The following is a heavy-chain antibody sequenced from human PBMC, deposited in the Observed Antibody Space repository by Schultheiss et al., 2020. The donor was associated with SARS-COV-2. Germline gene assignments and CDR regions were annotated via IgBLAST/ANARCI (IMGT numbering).Heavy chain of an antibody. CDR1: GFTFSSYA. J-gene: IGHJ5*02. CDR2: ISSSGSTI. V-gene: IGHV3-48*01. Sequence: GGSLRLSCAASGFTFSSYAMSWVRQAPGKGLEWVSYISSSGSTIYYADSVKGRFTISRDNAKNSLYLQMNSLRAEDTALYYCAKDSSYDYSSNWFDPWGQGTLVTVSS. CDR3: AKDSSYDYSSNWFDP. D-gene: IGHD4-11*01.